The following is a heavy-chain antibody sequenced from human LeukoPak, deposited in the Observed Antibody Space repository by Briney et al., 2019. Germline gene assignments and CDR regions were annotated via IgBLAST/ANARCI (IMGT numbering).Heavy chain of an antibody. Sequence: PSETLSLTCTVSGGSISSGSYYWSWFRQPVGKGLEWIGRIYTSGSTNYNPSLKSRVTISVDTSKNQFSLKLSSVTAADTAVYYWAREHQYYFDYWGQGTLVTVSS. J-gene: IGHJ4*02. CDR3: AREHQYYFDY. CDR1: GGSISSGSYY. CDR2: IYTSGST. D-gene: IGHD2-2*01. V-gene: IGHV4-61*02.